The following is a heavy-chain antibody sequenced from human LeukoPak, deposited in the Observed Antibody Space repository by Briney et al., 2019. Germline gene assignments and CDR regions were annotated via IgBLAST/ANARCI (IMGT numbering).Heavy chain of an antibody. CDR3: ARDEEFGELQD. CDR1: GFTVSSYN. CDR2: ISSRGDTI. J-gene: IGHJ4*02. V-gene: IGHV3-48*03. D-gene: IGHD3-10*01. Sequence: PGGSLRLSCAASGFTVSSYNMNWVRLAPGKGLEWVSYISSRGDTIKYADSVKGRFTISRDNAKNSVDLQMDSLRAEDTAVYYCARDEEFGELQDWGQGTLVTVSS.